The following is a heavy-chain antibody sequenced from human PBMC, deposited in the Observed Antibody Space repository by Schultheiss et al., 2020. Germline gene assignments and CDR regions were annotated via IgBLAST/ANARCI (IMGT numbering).Heavy chain of an antibody. D-gene: IGHD2-2*01. CDR3: ARGEWGYCSSTSCRARQYNWFDP. CDR2: IYYTGST. CDR1: GGSISSYY. V-gene: IGHV4-59*08. J-gene: IGHJ5*02. Sequence: SETLSLTCTVSGGSISSYYWNWIRQPPGKGLEWIGSIYYTGSTDYNPSLKSRVTISVVTSKNQFSLKLSSVTAADTAVYYCARGEWGYCSSTSCRARQYNWFDPWGQGTLVTVSS.